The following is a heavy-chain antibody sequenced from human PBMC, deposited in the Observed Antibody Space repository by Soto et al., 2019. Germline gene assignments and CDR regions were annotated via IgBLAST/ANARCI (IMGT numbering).Heavy chain of an antibody. Sequence: ASVKVSCKASGYTFTGYYMHWVRQAPGQGLEWMGWINPNSGGTNYAQKFQGRVTMTRDTSISTAYMELSRLRSDDTAVYYCASVGSSPQPLYYYYYGMDVWGPGTTVTVSS. V-gene: IGHV1-2*02. D-gene: IGHD6-6*01. J-gene: IGHJ6*02. CDR2: INPNSGGT. CDR3: ASVGSSPQPLYYYYYGMDV. CDR1: GYTFTGYY.